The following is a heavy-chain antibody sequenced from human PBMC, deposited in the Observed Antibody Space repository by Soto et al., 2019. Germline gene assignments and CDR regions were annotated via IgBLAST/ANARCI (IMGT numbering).Heavy chain of an antibody. D-gene: IGHD3-16*01. J-gene: IGHJ4*02. CDR2: IIPILGIA. V-gene: IGHV1-69*08. CDR3: ARDRGGQHPPFDY. Sequence: QVQLVQSGAEVKKPGSSVKVSCKASGGTFSSYTISWVRQAPGQGLEWMGRIIPILGIANYAQKFQGRVTITADKSTSTAYMELSSLRSEDTAVYYCARDRGGQHPPFDYWGQGTLVTVSS. CDR1: GGTFSSYT.